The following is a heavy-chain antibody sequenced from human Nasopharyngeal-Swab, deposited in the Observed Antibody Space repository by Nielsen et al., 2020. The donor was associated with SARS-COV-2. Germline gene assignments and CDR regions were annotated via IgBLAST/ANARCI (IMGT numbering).Heavy chain of an antibody. D-gene: IGHD4-17*01. J-gene: IGHJ6*02. CDR2: IYHSGST. V-gene: IGHV4-30-2*01. CDR3: ARDLLYGDFYYYYGMDV. CDR1: GGSISSGGYS. Sequence: SETLSLTCAVSGGSISSGGYSWSWIRQPPGKGLEWIGYIYHSGSTYYNPSLKSRVTISVDRSKNQFSLKLSSVTAADTAVYYCARDLLYGDFYYYYGMDVWGQGTTVTVSS.